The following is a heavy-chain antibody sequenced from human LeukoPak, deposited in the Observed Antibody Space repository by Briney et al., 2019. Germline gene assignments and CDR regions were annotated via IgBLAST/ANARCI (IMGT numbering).Heavy chain of an antibody. D-gene: IGHD2-21*02. CDR1: GYTFTGYY. Sequence: GASVKVSCKASGYTFTGYYMHWVRQAPGQGLEWMGWINPNSGNTGYAQKFQGRVTITRNTSISTAYMELSSLRSDDTAVYYCARDLLYRGGDCYSVETGGSGGDYWGQGTLVTVSS. CDR2: INPNSGNT. J-gene: IGHJ4*02. V-gene: IGHV1-8*03. CDR3: ARDLLYRGGDCYSVETGGSGGDY.